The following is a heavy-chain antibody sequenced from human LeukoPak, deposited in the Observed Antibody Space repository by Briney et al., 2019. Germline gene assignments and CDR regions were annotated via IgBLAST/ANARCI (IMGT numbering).Heavy chain of an antibody. J-gene: IGHJ4*02. CDR1: GFTLSSYA. CDR2: ISGSGVGT. CDR3: AKGDTSIVRRYYFDY. V-gene: IGHV3-23*01. Sequence: GGSLRLSCAASGFTLSSYAMSWVRQAPGQGLEWVSVISGSGVGTYYADSVKGRFTISRDNSKNTLDLQMNSLRAEDTAVYYCAKGDTSIVRRYYFDYWGQGTLVTVSS. D-gene: IGHD5-18*01.